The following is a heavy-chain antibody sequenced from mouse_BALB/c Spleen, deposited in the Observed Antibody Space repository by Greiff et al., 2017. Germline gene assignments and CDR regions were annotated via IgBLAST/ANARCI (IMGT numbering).Heavy chain of an antibody. D-gene: IGHD2-4*01. CDR2: ISSGGSYT. CDR3: ARQGYDYDNAMDY. CDR1: GFTFSSYG. Sequence: EVKLVESGGDLVKPGGSLKLSCAASGFTFSSYGMSWVRQTPDKRLEWVATISSGGSYTYYPDSVKGRFTISRDNAKNTLYLQMSSLKSEDTAMYYCARQGYDYDNAMDYWGQGTSVTVSS. J-gene: IGHJ4*01. V-gene: IGHV5-6*01.